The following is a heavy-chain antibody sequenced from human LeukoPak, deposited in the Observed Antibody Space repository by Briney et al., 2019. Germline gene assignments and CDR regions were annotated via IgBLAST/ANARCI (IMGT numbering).Heavy chain of an antibody. CDR1: GFTFSNAW. V-gene: IGHV3-15*01. Sequence: GGSLRLSCAASGFTFSNAWMSWVRQAPGKGLEWVGRIKSKTDGGTTDYAAPVKGRFTISRDDSKNTLYLQMNSLKTEATAVYYCTTGYYDILAGYYLPFDYWGQGTLVTVSS. J-gene: IGHJ4*02. D-gene: IGHD3-9*01. CDR3: TTGYYDILAGYYLPFDY. CDR2: IKSKTDGGTT.